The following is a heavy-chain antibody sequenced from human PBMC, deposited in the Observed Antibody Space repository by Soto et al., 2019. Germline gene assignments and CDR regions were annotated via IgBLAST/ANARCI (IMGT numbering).Heavy chain of an antibody. CDR1: GFTFSSYS. Sequence: GSLRLSCAASGFTFSSYSMNWVRQAPGKGLEWVSSISSSSSYIYYADSVKGRFTISRDNAKNSLYLQMNSLRAEGTAVYYCARGRITMVRGPDAFDIWGQGTMVTVSS. CDR3: ARGRITMVRGPDAFDI. J-gene: IGHJ3*02. CDR2: ISSSSSYI. V-gene: IGHV3-21*01. D-gene: IGHD3-10*01.